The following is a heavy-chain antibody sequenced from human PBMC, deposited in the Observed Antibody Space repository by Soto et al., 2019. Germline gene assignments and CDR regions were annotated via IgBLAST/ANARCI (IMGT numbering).Heavy chain of an antibody. CDR1: GGSISSYY. CDR2: IYYSGST. V-gene: IGHV4-59*01. CDR3: ARDYGWLGYYYGMDV. D-gene: IGHD3-22*01. J-gene: IGHJ6*02. Sequence: KPSETLSLTCTVSGGSISSYYWSWIRQPPGKGLEWIGYIYYSGSTNYNPSLKSRVTISVDTSKNQFSLKLSSVTAADTAVYYCARDYGWLGYYYGMDVWGQGTTVTVSS.